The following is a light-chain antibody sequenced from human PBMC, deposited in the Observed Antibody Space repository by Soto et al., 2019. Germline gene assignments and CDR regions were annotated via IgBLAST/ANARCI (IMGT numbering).Light chain of an antibody. CDR1: NSDVAGHNR. J-gene: IGLJ3*02. V-gene: IGLV2-23*02. CDR2: NVN. Sequence: QSALTQPASVSGSPGQSITVSCTGGNSDVAGHNRISWYQQHPGRAPKRLIYNVNERPPGVSGRFSGSKAGNTASLTISGLQPEDEADYYCCSYAGGLTWVFGGGTKLTVL. CDR3: CSYAGGLTWV.